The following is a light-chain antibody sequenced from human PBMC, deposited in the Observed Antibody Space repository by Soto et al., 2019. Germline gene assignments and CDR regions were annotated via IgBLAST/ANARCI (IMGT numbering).Light chain of an antibody. V-gene: IGKV3-20*01. Sequence: LLTHSPGTLSLSPGERATLSCSASHSVTSRYLAWYQQKRGQGPRLLMYGASVRATGIPDRFSGSGSGTDFTLTISRLQPEDFALYYCQQYGRPPRTFAQRTKVAIK. CDR1: HSVTSRY. CDR3: QQYGRPPRT. J-gene: IGKJ1*01. CDR2: GAS.